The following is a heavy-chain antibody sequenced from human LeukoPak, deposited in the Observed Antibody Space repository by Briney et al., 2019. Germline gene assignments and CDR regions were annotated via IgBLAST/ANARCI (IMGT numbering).Heavy chain of an antibody. Sequence: PGGSLRLSCAASGFTFSDYYMSWVRQAPGKGLEWVSYISSSGSTIYYADSVKGRFTISRDNAKNSLYLQMNSLRAEDTAVYYCASAIRGISAFDYWGQGTLVTVSS. V-gene: IGHV3-11*01. CDR3: ASAIRGISAFDY. D-gene: IGHD3-16*01. CDR1: GFTFSDYY. J-gene: IGHJ4*02. CDR2: ISSSGSTI.